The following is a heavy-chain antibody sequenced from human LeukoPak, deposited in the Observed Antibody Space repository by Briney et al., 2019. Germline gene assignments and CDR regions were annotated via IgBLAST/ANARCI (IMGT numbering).Heavy chain of an antibody. CDR1: EGTFSSYA. V-gene: IGHV1-69*06. Sequence: SVKVSCKASEGTFSSYAISWVRQAPGQGLEWMGGIIPIFGTANYAQKSQGRVTITADKSTSTAYMELSSLRSEDTAVYYCARDQEGSGNWFDPWGQGTLVTVSS. J-gene: IGHJ5*02. CDR2: IIPIFGTA. CDR3: ARDQEGSGNWFDP. D-gene: IGHD3-10*01.